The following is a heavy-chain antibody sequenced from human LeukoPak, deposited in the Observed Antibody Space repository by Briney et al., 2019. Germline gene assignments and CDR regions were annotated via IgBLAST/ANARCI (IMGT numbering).Heavy chain of an antibody. Sequence: PGGSLRFSCAASGFAFSDFSMNWVRLAPGRGLAWVATVKPEGGEKYYVDYVKGRFTISGDNAKNSLYLQMNSLRAEDTAVYYCARWRGSGKYFDSWGQGTLVTVSS. CDR3: ARWRGSGKYFDS. J-gene: IGHJ4*02. CDR2: VKPEGGEK. V-gene: IGHV3-7*04. D-gene: IGHD3-10*01. CDR1: GFAFSDFS.